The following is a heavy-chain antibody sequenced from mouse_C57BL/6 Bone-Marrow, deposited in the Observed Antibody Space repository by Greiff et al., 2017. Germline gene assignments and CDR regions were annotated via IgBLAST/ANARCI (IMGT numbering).Heavy chain of an antibody. J-gene: IGHJ2*01. Sequence: QVQLQQSGAELVRPGTSVKLSCKASGYTFTSYWMHWVKQRPGQGLEWIGVIDPSDSYTNYNQKFKGKATFTVDTSSSTAYMQLSGLTSEDSAVYYCGNFDYWGQGTTLTVSS. V-gene: IGHV1-59*01. CDR3: GNFDY. CDR2: IDPSDSYT. CDR1: GYTFTSYW.